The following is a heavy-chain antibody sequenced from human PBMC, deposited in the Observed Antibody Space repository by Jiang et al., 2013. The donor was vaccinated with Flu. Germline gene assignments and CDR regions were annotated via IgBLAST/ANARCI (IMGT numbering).Heavy chain of an antibody. CDR3: TRALNGLFYFDY. CDR1: GYSFTNYW. CDR2: IYPGDSNT. V-gene: IGHV5-51*01. J-gene: IGHJ4*02. Sequence: VQLVESGAEVKKPGESLKMSCKGSGYSFTNYWIGWVRQMPGKGLEWMGIIYPGDSNTKYNPPFQGQVSISVDKSISTAYLQWSSLKASDTAMYYCTRALNGLFYFDYWAREPRSPSPQ. D-gene: IGHD3/OR15-3a*01.